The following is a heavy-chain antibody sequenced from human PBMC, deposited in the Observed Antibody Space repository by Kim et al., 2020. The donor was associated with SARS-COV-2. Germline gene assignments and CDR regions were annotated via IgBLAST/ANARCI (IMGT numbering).Heavy chain of an antibody. V-gene: IGHV4-31*02. Sequence: KRRVTISVDTSKNQFSLKLSSVTAADTAVYYCARVVIDLGITGAVNWFDPWGQGTLVTVSS. D-gene: IGHD7-27*01. J-gene: IGHJ5*02. CDR3: ARVVIDLGITGAVNWFDP.